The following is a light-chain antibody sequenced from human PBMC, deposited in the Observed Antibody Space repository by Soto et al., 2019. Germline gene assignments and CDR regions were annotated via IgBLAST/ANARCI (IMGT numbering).Light chain of an antibody. V-gene: IGKV3-15*01. Sequence: EIVMTQSLATLSVSPGERATLSCRASQSVRSNLAWYQQKPGQAPRLLIYGGSIRATGIPARISGSGSGTNFTLTISSLQSEDFAIYYCQHYNNWPPWTFGQGTKVEVK. J-gene: IGKJ1*01. CDR3: QHYNNWPPWT. CDR1: QSVRSN. CDR2: GGS.